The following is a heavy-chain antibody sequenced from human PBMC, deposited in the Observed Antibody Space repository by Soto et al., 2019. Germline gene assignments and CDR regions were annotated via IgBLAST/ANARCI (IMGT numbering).Heavy chain of an antibody. CDR1: GGTFSSYA. Sequence: SVKVSCKASGGTFSSYAISWVRQAPGQGLEWMGGIIPIFGTANYAQKFQGRVTITADESTSTAYMELSSLRSEATAVYYCARGGIAAAGDYFDYWGQGTLVTVSS. CDR2: IIPIFGTA. J-gene: IGHJ4*02. D-gene: IGHD6-13*01. CDR3: ARGGIAAAGDYFDY. V-gene: IGHV1-69*13.